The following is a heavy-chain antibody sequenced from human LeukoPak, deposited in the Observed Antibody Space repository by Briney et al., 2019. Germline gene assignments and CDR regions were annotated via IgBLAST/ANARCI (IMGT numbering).Heavy chain of an antibody. CDR1: GGTFTSYA. J-gene: IGHJ3*02. Sequence: ASVKVSCKAAGGTFTSYAIRWVRQAPGQGLEGRGGRIPIFGTANNAQKFQGRGTITADESTTTAYMELSSLRSEDTAVYYCARTCSSTSCHDAFDIWGQGTMVTVSS. D-gene: IGHD2-2*01. V-gene: IGHV1-69*13. CDR3: ARTCSSTSCHDAFDI. CDR2: RIPIFGTA.